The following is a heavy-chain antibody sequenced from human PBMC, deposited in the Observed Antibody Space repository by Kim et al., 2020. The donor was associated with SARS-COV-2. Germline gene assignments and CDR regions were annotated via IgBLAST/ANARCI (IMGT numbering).Heavy chain of an antibody. CDR3: DASDY. J-gene: IGHJ4*02. V-gene: IGHV3-23*01. Sequence: GGSLRLSCAASGFNFGFYAMSWARQAPGKGLEWVSTISGGGGNTHYADSVKGRFTISRDNSMNTLYLQMNSLRAEDTAVYYCDASDYWGQGTRVTVSS. CDR1: GFNFGFYA. CDR2: ISGGGGNT.